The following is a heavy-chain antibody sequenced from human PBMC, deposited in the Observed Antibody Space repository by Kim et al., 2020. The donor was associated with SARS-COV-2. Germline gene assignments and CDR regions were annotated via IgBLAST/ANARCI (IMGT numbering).Heavy chain of an antibody. V-gene: IGHV1-46*01. CDR1: GYTFTSYY. Sequence: ASVKVSCKASGYTFTSYYMHWVRQAPGQGLEWMGIINPSGGSTSYAQKFQGRVTMTRDTSTSTVYMELSSLRSEDTAVYYCARDRRGSPYYYYGMDVWGQGTTVTVSS. CDR2: INPSGGST. CDR3: ARDRRGSPYYYYGMDV. D-gene: IGHD3-10*01. J-gene: IGHJ6*02.